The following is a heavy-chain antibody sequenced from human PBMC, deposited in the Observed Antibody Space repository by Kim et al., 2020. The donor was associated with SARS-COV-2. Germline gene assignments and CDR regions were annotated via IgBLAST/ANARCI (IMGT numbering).Heavy chain of an antibody. J-gene: IGHJ4*02. CDR3: ARRGYCSSTSCLYYFDY. Sequence: ASVKVSCKASGYTFTGYYMHWVRQAPGQGLEWMGWINPNSGGTNYAQKFQGRVTMTRDTSISTAYMELSRLRSDDTAVYYCARRGYCSSTSCLYYFDYWGQGTLVTVSS. V-gene: IGHV1-2*02. CDR1: GYTFTGYY. CDR2: INPNSGGT. D-gene: IGHD2-2*01.